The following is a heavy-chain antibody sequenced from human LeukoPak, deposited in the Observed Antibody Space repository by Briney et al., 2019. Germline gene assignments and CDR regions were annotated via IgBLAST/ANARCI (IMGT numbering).Heavy chain of an antibody. Sequence: SETLSLTCTVSGGSISSYYWSWIRQPPGKGLEWIGYIYYSGSTNYNPSLKSRVTISVDTSKNQFSLKLSSVTAADTAVYYCARVGYCSGGSCYSSLASDIWGQGTMVTVSS. CDR3: ARVGYCSGGSCYSSLASDI. CDR1: GGSISSYY. D-gene: IGHD2-15*01. CDR2: IYYSGST. V-gene: IGHV4-59*01. J-gene: IGHJ3*02.